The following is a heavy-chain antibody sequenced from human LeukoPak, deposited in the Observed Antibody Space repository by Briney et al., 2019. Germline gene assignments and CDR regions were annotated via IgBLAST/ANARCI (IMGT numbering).Heavy chain of an antibody. CDR2: IYYSGST. Sequence: SETLSLTCTVSGGSISSYYWSWIRQPPGKGLEWIGYIYYSGSTNYNPSLKSRVTMSVDTSKNQFSLKLNSVTAVDTAVYYCARATYYYYYMDVWGKGTTVTVSS. CDR3: ARATYYYYYMDV. V-gene: IGHV4-59*01. J-gene: IGHJ6*03. CDR1: GGSISSYY.